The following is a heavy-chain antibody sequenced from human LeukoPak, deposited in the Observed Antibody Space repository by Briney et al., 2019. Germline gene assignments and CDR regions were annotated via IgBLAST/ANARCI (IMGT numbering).Heavy chain of an antibody. CDR2: ISSSSSYM. Sequence: PGGSLRLSCAASGFTFSKSSMNWVRQAPGKGLEWVSSISSSSSYMYYADSVKGRFTISRDNAKNSLYLQVNSLRAEDTAVYYCSSSGVYSYGYGLDYWGQGTLVTVSS. CDR1: GFTFSKSS. V-gene: IGHV3-21*01. CDR3: SSSGVYSYGYGLDY. D-gene: IGHD5-18*01. J-gene: IGHJ4*02.